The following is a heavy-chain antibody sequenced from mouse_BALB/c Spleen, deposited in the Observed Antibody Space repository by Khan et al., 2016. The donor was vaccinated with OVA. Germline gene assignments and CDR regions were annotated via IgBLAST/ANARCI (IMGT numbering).Heavy chain of an antibody. CDR3: ARYYGSRFAY. V-gene: IGHV1-80*01. CDR2: IYPGNDDT. D-gene: IGHD1-1*01. CDR1: GYTFSSSW. J-gene: IGHJ3*01. Sequence: QVQLQQSGAELVRPGSSVKISCKASGYTFSSSWMNWVKQRPGQGLEWIGQIYPGNDDTDYNGKFKDKATLTADKSSRTAYMQLTSLTSEDSAVYFCARYYGSRFAYWGQGTLVTVSA.